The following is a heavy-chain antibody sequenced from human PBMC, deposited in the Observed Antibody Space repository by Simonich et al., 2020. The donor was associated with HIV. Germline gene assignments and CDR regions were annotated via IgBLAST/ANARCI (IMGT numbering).Heavy chain of an antibody. CDR2: ISWNSGSI. Sequence: EVQLVESGGGLVQPGRSLRLSCAASGFTFDDYAVHWVRQAPGNGLGWVTVISWNSGSIGYAESVKGRFTISRDNAKNSLYLQMNSLRAEDTALYYCAKDKGAYYGSGSPVYWGQGTLVTVSS. V-gene: IGHV3-9*01. CDR1: GFTFDDYA. D-gene: IGHD3-10*01. CDR3: AKDKGAYYGSGSPVY. J-gene: IGHJ4*02.